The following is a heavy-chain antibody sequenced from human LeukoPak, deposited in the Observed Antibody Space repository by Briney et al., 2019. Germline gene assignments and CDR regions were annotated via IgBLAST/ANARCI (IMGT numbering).Heavy chain of an antibody. CDR2: IYHSGST. J-gene: IGHJ4*02. CDR1: GGSISSGGYS. CDR3: ARGGAAANFDY. D-gene: IGHD6-13*01. V-gene: IGHV4-30-2*01. Sequence: SETLSLTCAVSGGSISSGGYSWSWIRQPPGKGLEWIGYIYHSGSTYYNPSLKSRVTISVDRSKNQFSLELSSVTAADTAVYYCARGGAAANFDYWGQGTLVTVSS.